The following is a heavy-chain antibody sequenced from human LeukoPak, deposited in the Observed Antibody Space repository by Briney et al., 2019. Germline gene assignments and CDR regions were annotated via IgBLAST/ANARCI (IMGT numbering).Heavy chain of an antibody. CDR2: ISSTSGTK. J-gene: IGHJ3*02. CDR3: ARALYDSSDSDAFDI. CDR1: GFTFNNYE. D-gene: IGHD3-22*01. Sequence: GGSLRLSCAASGFTFNNYEMNWVRQAPGKGLEWVSYISSTSGTKDYADSVRGRFTISRDSAKNSLYLQMNSLRAEDTAVYYCARALYDSSDSDAFDIWGQGTMVTVSS. V-gene: IGHV3-48*03.